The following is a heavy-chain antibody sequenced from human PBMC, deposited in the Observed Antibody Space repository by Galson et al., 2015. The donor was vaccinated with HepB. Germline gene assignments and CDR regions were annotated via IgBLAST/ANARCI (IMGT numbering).Heavy chain of an antibody. Sequence: SVKVSCKASGYTFTSYYINWVRQATGQGLEWMGWMNPNSGNTSYAQKFQGRVTMTRNTSISTAYMELSSLRSEDTAVYYCTIVGQWELLGAFDFWGQGTMVTVSS. CDR2: MNPNSGNT. CDR3: TIVGQWELLGAFDF. J-gene: IGHJ3*01. CDR1: GYTFTSYY. V-gene: IGHV1-8*01. D-gene: IGHD1-26*01.